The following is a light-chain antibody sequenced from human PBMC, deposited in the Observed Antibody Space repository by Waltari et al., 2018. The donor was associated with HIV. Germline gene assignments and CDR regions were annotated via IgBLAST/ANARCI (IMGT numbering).Light chain of an antibody. Sequence: HAGLTQPPSVSHALGPTATSTCTGVKNTIDFPGAAQLKHHLGHLPKLLSYRGNNRPSGVPDRFSASTSGKTASLNITGLQADDEADYYCSSWDTRLNGWVFGGGTHLTVL. V-gene: IGLV10-54*01. J-gene: IGLJ3*02. CDR3: SSWDTRLNGWV. CDR1: KNTIDFPG. CDR2: RGN.